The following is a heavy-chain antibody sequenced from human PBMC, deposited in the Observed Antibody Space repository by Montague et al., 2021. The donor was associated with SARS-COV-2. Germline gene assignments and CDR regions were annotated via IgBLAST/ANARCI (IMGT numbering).Heavy chain of an antibody. J-gene: IGHJ4*02. V-gene: IGHV4-39*02. CDR2: IYYSGTT. CDR1: SGSIISSGYY. D-gene: IGHD3-10*01. CDR3: ARGMIRGVTTPFDY. Sequence: SETLSLTCSVSSGSIISSGYYWGWIRQPPGKELERIGNIYYSGTTYYNPSLQSRGTISVDTSKNHLSLRLSSVTAADTAVYFCARGMIRGVTTPFDYWGQGNQVTVSS.